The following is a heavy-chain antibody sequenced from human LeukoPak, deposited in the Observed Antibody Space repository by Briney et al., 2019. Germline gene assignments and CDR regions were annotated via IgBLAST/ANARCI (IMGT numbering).Heavy chain of an antibody. CDR1: GGTFSSYA. CDR2: IIPIFGTA. CDR3: ARPGEVDTAMVTFHY. V-gene: IGHV1-69*13. Sequence: ASVKVSCKASGGTFSSYAISWVRQAPGQGLEWXXXIIPIFGTANYAQKFQGRVTITADESTSTAYMELSSLRSEDTAVYYCARPGEVDTAMVTFHYWGQGTLVTVSS. J-gene: IGHJ4*02. D-gene: IGHD5-18*01.